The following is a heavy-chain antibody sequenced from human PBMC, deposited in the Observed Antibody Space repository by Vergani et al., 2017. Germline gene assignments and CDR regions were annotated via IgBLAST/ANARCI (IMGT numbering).Heavy chain of an antibody. CDR2: IYAGDSDV. V-gene: IGHV5-51*03. CDR3: AKTHDFSSLYSSYNWFDP. D-gene: IGHD3-3*01. J-gene: IGHJ5*02. CDR1: GYSITNYW. Sequence: EVQLVQSGAEVKKPGESLKISCQGSGYSITNYWIAWVRQRPGKGLEWMGIIYAGDSDVRYSPSFQGQVTMSVDKSLSTAYLQSSSLKASDTATYYCAKTHDFSSLYSSYNWFDPWGQGTQVTVSS.